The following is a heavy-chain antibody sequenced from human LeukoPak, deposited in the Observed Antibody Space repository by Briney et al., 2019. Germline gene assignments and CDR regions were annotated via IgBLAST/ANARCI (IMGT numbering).Heavy chain of an antibody. V-gene: IGHV1-18*01. CDR3: ARDHWSHYYGSGGQNYFDP. CDR2: ISAYNGNT. D-gene: IGHD3-10*01. CDR1: GYTFTSYG. Sequence: ASVKVSCKASGYTFTSYGISWVRQAPGQGLEWMGWISAYNGNTNYAQKLQGRVTMTTDTSTSTAYMELRSLRSDDTAVYYCARDHWSHYYGSGGQNYFDPWGQGTLVIVSS. J-gene: IGHJ5*02.